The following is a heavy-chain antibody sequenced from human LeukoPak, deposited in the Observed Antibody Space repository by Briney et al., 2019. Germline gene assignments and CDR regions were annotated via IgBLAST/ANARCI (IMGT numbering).Heavy chain of an antibody. CDR2: IYSSGSS. CDR3: ARNYYYYSMDV. CDR1: GGSIGTYY. V-gene: IGHV4-4*07. Sequence: SETLSLTCTVSGGSIGTYYWSWIRQSAGKGLEWIGRIYSSGSSNYNPSLKSRATMSVDTSKNQFSLTLSSVTAADTAVYYCARNYYYYSMDVWGKGTTVIVSS. J-gene: IGHJ6*03.